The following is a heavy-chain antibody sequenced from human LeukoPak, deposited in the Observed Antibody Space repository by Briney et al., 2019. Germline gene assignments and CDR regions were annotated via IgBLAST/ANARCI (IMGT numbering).Heavy chain of an antibody. CDR3: AKDTRIAAAGPGGMDV. V-gene: IGHV3-23*01. J-gene: IGHJ6*02. Sequence: PGGSLRLSCAASGFTFSSYAMSWVRQAPGKGLEWVSGISGGGGSTYYADSVKGRFTISRDNSKNTLYLQMNGLRVEDTAVYYCAKDTRIAAAGPGGMDVWGQGTTVTVSS. CDR1: GFTFSSYA. CDR2: ISGGGGST. D-gene: IGHD6-13*01.